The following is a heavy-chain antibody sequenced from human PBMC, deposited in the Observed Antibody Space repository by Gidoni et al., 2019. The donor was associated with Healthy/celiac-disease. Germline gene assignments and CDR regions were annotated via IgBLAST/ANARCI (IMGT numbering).Heavy chain of an antibody. V-gene: IGHV3-21*01. CDR3: ARDSNPLQLWSDYGMDV. CDR2: ISSSSSYI. D-gene: IGHD5-18*01. J-gene: IGHJ6*02. CDR1: GFTFSRYR. Sequence: EVQLVESGGGLVKPGGSLRLSCAASGFTFSRYRMNWVRQAPGKGLEWVSSISSSSSYIYYADSVKGRFTISRDNAKNSLYLQMNSLRAEDTAVYYCARDSNPLQLWSDYGMDVWGQGTTVTVSS.